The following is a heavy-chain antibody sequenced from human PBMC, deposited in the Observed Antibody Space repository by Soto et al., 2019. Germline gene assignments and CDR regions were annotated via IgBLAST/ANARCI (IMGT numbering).Heavy chain of an antibody. CDR1: CGSISSYY. D-gene: IGHD6-25*01. J-gene: IGHJ4*02. CDR2: IYYSGST. CDR3: ARGRRQRLQRGYFDY. V-gene: IGHV4-59*01. Sequence: PPETLALTCPVSCGSISSYYWSWIRQPPWKELEWIGYIYYSGSTNYNPSLKSRVAISVDTSKNQFSLKLSSVTAADTAVYDFARGRRQRLQRGYFDYPGQGTLVPVSS.